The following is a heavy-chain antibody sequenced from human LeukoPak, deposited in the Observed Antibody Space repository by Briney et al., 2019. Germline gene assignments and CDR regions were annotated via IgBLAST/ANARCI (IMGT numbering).Heavy chain of an antibody. V-gene: IGHV1-18*01. CDR2: ISAYNGNT. Sequence: ASVKVSCKASGYTFTSYGIIWVRQAPGPGLEWMGWISAYNGNTNYAQKLQGRVTMTTDTSMSTAYMELRSLRSDDTAVYYCAMGRWELYQFDYWGQGTLVTVSS. CDR3: AMGRWELYQFDY. CDR1: GYTFTSYG. J-gene: IGHJ4*02. D-gene: IGHD1-26*01.